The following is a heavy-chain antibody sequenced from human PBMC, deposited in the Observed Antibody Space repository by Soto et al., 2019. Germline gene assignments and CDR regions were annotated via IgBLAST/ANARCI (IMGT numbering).Heavy chain of an antibody. CDR2: ISAYNGNT. V-gene: IGHV1-18*04. Sequence: QVQLVQSGAEVKKPGASVKVSCKASGYTFTSYGISWVRQAPGQGLEWMGWISAYNGNTNYAQKLQGRVTMTTDTSTSTAYMELRSLRSDDTAVYYCARYLWEEDTDIVVVVAATPLDYWGQGTLVTVSS. CDR1: GYTFTSYG. D-gene: IGHD2-15*01. CDR3: ARYLWEEDTDIVVVVAATPLDY. J-gene: IGHJ4*01.